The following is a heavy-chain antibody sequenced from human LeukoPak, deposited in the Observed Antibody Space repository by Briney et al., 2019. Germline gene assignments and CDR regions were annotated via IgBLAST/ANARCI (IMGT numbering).Heavy chain of an antibody. J-gene: IGHJ6*03. Sequence: GGSLRLSCAASGFTFDDYGMSWIRQAPGKGLEWVSYISSSGSTIYYADSVKGRFTISRDNAKNSLYLQMNSLRAEDTAVYYCTRDMYYDFWSDPYYYYYYMDVWGKGTTVTVSS. CDR1: GFTFDDYG. D-gene: IGHD3-3*01. CDR2: ISSSGSTI. V-gene: IGHV3-11*01. CDR3: TRDMYYDFWSDPYYYYYYMDV.